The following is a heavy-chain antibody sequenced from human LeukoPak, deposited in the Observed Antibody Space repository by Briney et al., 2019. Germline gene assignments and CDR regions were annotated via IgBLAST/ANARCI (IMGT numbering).Heavy chain of an antibody. D-gene: IGHD6-13*01. V-gene: IGHV1-18*01. CDR3: ARVGAAAGYYYYYYMDV. CDR2: ISAYNGNT. J-gene: IGHJ6*03. Sequence: ASVNVSCKASRYTFTSYVISWVRQAPGQGLEWMGWISAYNGNTNYAQKLQGRVTMTTDTSTRTAYMELRSLRSDDTAVYYCARVGAAAGYYYYYYMDVWGKGTTVTVSS. CDR1: RYTFTSYV.